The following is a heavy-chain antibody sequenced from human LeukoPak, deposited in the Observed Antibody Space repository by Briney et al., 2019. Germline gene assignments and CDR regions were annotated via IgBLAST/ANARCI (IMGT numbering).Heavy chain of an antibody. CDR3: ARDLSVGSKPDLGFDY. D-gene: IGHD1-26*01. Sequence: GGSLRLSCAASGFTFSSYNMNWVRQAPGKGLEWVSSISSSSRYIYYTDSVKGRFTISRDNAKNSLYLQMNSLRAEDTAVYYCARDLSVGSKPDLGFDYWGQGTLVTVSS. V-gene: IGHV3-21*01. J-gene: IGHJ4*02. CDR1: GFTFSSYN. CDR2: ISSSSRYI.